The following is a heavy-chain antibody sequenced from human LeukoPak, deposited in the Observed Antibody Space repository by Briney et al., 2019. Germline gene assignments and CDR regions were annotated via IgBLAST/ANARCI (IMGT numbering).Heavy chain of an antibody. CDR2: IYYSGST. V-gene: IGHV4-59*12. Sequence: SETLSLTCTVSGGSINNFYWNWIRQPPGKGLEWIGYIYYSGSTNYNPSLKSRVTISVDTSKNQFSLKLSSVTAADTAVYYCARDEAYYDILTGHRGGFDYWGQGTLVTVSS. CDR1: GGSINNFY. J-gene: IGHJ4*02. CDR3: ARDEAYYDILTGHRGGFDY. D-gene: IGHD3-9*01.